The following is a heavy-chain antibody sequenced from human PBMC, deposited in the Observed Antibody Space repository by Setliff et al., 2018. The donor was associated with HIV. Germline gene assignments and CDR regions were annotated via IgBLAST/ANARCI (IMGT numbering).Heavy chain of an antibody. CDR2: MNPDSGNT. CDR1: GYTFTSYD. D-gene: IGHD2-15*01. CDR3: AKPFGSDGSRQLDS. J-gene: IGHJ4*02. V-gene: IGHV1-8*02. Sequence: ASVKVSCKASGYTFTSYDINWVRQATGQGLEWMGWMNPDSGNTGYAQKFQGRVTMTRNTSISTAYMELSSLRSDDTAIYYCAKPFGSDGSRQLDSWGQGTLVTVSS.